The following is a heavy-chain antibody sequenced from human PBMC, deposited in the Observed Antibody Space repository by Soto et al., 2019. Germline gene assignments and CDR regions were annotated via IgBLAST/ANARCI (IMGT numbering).Heavy chain of an antibody. V-gene: IGHV3-33*01. D-gene: IGHD3-10*01. Sequence: GGSLRLSCAASGFTFSSYGMHWVRQAPGKGLEWVAVIWYDGSNKYYADSVKGRFTISRDNSKNTLYLQMNSLRAEDTAVYYCARDFFRSLAPLLWFGEAEYYYGMDVWGQGTTVTVSS. J-gene: IGHJ6*02. CDR3: ARDFFRSLAPLLWFGEAEYYYGMDV. CDR2: IWYDGSNK. CDR1: GFTFSSYG.